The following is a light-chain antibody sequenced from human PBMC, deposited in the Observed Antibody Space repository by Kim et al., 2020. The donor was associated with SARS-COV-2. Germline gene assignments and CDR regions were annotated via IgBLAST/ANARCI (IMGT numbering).Light chain of an antibody. V-gene: IGLV1-44*01. CDR3: ATWDDSLNGLV. CDR1: TSNIGVNT. J-gene: IGLJ3*02. CDR2: SNN. Sequence: GQRVTISCSGSTSNIGVNTVNWYQQRPGTAPKLLIYSNNQRPSGVPDRFSGSKSGTSASLGISGLQSEDEADYYCATWDDSLNGLVFGGGTQLTVL.